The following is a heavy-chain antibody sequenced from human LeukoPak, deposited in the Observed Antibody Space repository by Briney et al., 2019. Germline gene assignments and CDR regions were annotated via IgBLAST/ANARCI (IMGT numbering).Heavy chain of an antibody. D-gene: IGHD1-26*01. CDR3: ARGNSVGDNAWWFDP. CDR1: GYTFTGYY. J-gene: IGHJ5*02. CDR2: INPNSGGT. V-gene: IGHV1-2*02. Sequence: ASVKVSCKASGYTFTGYYMHWVRQAPGQGLEWMGWINPNSGGTNYAQKFQGRVTMTRDMSTSTVYMELSSLRSEDTAVYYCARGNSVGDNAWWFDPWGQGTLVTVSS.